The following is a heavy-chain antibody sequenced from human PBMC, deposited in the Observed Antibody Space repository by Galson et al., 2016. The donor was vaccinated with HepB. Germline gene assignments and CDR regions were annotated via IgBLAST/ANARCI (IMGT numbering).Heavy chain of an antibody. V-gene: IGHV3-72*01. D-gene: IGHD3-22*01. CDR3: VVYRSGYPS. CDR2: TRNKASDYFP. Sequence: SLRLSCAVSGFTFSDHFMDWVRQAPGKRLEWVGRTRNKASDYFPEYAASVKGRFTISIDGSKSSLYLQMNSMRTEDTAVYYCVVYRSGYPSWGQGTLVTVSS. CDR1: GFTFSDHF. J-gene: IGHJ5*02.